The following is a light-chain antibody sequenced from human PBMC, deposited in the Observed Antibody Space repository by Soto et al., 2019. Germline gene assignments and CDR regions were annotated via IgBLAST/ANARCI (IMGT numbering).Light chain of an antibody. V-gene: IGKV3-20*01. CDR3: QQYGSSGT. J-gene: IGKJ1*01. CDR1: QTVSGSY. CDR2: GAS. Sequence: EIVLTQSPGTLSLSPGERGTLSCRASQTVSGSYVAWYQQKPGQAPRLLIYGASNRATGIPDRFSGSGSGTDFTLTISRLEPEDFAVYYCQQYGSSGTFGQGTKVDIK.